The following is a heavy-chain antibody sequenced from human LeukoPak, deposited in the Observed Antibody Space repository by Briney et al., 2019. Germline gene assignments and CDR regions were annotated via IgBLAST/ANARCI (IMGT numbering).Heavy chain of an antibody. CDR3: VRTMVREVISYYFDY. CDR1: GFTFSSYA. Sequence: QPGGSLRLSCAASGFTFSSYAMSWVRQAPGKGLEWVSAISGSGGSTYYADSVKGRFTISRDNSKNTLYLQMNSLRAEDTAVYYCVRTMVREVISYYFDYWGQGTLVTVSP. J-gene: IGHJ4*02. CDR2: ISGSGGST. V-gene: IGHV3-23*01. D-gene: IGHD3-10*01.